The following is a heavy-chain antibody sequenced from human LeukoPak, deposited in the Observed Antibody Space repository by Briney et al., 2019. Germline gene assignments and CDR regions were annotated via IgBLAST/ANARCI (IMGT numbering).Heavy chain of an antibody. CDR1: GFTFSSYV. CDR3: AKDRLYSGSYSDY. D-gene: IGHD1-26*01. CDR2: ISGSGGST. J-gene: IGHJ4*02. Sequence: GGSLRLSCAASGFTFSSYVMSWVRQAPGKGLEWVSAISGSGGSTYYADSVKGRFTISRDNSKNTLYLQMNSLRAEDTAVYYCAKDRLYSGSYSDYWGQGTLVTVSS. V-gene: IGHV3-23*01.